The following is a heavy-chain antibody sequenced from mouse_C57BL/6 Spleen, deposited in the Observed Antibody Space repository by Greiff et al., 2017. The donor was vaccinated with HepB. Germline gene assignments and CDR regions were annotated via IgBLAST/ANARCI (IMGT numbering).Heavy chain of an antibody. J-gene: IGHJ4*01. V-gene: IGHV1-82*01. CDR1: GYAFSSSW. D-gene: IGHD2-1*01. Sequence: VQLQQSGPELVKPGASVKISCKASGYAFSSSWMNWVKQRPGKGLEWIGRIYPGDGDTNYNGKFKGKATLTADKSSSTAYMQLSSLTSEDSAVYFCARRGGYGNGDAMDYWGQGTSVTVSS. CDR3: ARRGGYGNGDAMDY. CDR2: IYPGDGDT.